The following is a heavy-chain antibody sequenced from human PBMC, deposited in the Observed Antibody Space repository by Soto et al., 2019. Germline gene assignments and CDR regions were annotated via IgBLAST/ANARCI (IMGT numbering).Heavy chain of an antibody. V-gene: IGHV3-23*01. CDR1: GFTFSSYA. J-gene: IGHJ4*02. D-gene: IGHD3-22*01. CDR3: AKAKRGYYFSRYYFDY. CDR2: ISGSGGST. Sequence: GGSLRLSCAASGFTFSSYAMSWVRQAPGKGLEWVSAISGSGGSTYYADSVKGRFTISRDNSKNTLYLQMNSLRAEDTAVYYYAKAKRGYYFSRYYFDYWGQGTLVTVSS.